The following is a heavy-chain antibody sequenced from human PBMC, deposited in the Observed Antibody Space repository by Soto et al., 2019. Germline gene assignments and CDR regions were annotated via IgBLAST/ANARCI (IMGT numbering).Heavy chain of an antibody. CDR1: GGSFSGYY. J-gene: IGHJ5*01. Sequence: SETLSLTCAVYGGSFSGYYWSWIRQPPGKGLEWIGEINHSGSTNYNPSLKSRVTISVDTSKNQFSLKLSSVTAADTAVYYCARPLWLALDSWGQGTLVTVSS. D-gene: IGHD6-19*01. CDR3: ARPLWLALDS. CDR2: INHSGST. V-gene: IGHV4-34*01.